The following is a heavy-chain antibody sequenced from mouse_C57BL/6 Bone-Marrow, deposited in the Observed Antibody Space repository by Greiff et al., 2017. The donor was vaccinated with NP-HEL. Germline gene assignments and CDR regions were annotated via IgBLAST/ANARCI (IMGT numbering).Heavy chain of an antibody. D-gene: IGHD1-1*01. V-gene: IGHV15-2*01. CDR2: ILPSIGRT. J-gene: IGHJ1*03. CDR3: ARRFITTVVAHWYFDV. CDR1: DSEVFPIAY. Sequence: QVQLKQSGSELRSPGSSVKLSCKDFDSEVFPIAYMSWVRQKPGHGFEWIGGILPSIGRTIYGEKFEDKATLDADTLSNTAYLELNSLTSEDSAIYYCARRFITTVVAHWYFDVWGTGTTVTVSS.